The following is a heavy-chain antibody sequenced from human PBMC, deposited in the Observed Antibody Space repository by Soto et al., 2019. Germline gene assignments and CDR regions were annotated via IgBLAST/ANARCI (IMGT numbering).Heavy chain of an antibody. CDR1: GGRNSIYA. Sequence: GAPVTVSCKASGGRNSIYAGSWRKKNNRQGLEWMGGIIPIFGTANYAQKFQGRVTITADDSTSTAYMELSSLRSEDTAVYYCARYPPAAPNGYYYYGMDVWGQGTTVTVSS. D-gene: IGHD2-2*01. CDR3: ARYPPAAPNGYYYYGMDV. V-gene: IGHV1-69*01. J-gene: IGHJ6*02. CDR2: IIPIFGTA.